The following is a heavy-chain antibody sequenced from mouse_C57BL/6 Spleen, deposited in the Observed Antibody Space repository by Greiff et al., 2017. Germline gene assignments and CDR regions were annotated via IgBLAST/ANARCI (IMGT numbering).Heavy chain of an antibody. V-gene: IGHV5-9*01. CDR1: GFTFSSYT. CDR2: ISGGGGNT. CDR3: ARLSNWDWYFDV. J-gene: IGHJ1*03. D-gene: IGHD4-1*01. Sequence: DVHLVESGGGLVKPGGSLKLSCAASGFTFSSYTMSWVRQTPEKRLEWVATISGGGGNTYYPDSVKGRFTISRDNAKNTLYLQMSSLRSEDTALYYCARLSNWDWYFDVWGTGTTVTVSS.